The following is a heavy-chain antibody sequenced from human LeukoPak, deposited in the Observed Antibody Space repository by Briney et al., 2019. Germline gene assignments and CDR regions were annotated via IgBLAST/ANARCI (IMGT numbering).Heavy chain of an antibody. CDR1: GGSISSYY. CDR3: ARDGQLPYYYYGMDV. Sequence: PSETLSLTCTVSGGSISSYYWSWIRQPPGKGLEWIGYIYYSGSTNYNPSLKSRVTISVDTSKNQFSLKLSFVTAADTAVYYCARDGQLPYYYYGMDVWGQGTTVTVSS. D-gene: IGHD6-6*01. V-gene: IGHV4-59*01. CDR2: IYYSGST. J-gene: IGHJ6*02.